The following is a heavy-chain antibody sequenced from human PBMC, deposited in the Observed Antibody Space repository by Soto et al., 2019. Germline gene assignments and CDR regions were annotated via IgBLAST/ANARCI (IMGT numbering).Heavy chain of an antibody. CDR1: GFTFSNAW. J-gene: IGHJ6*02. D-gene: IGHD3-3*01. CDR2: IKSKTDGGTT. Sequence: GGSLRLSCAASGFTFSNAWMSWVRQAPGKGLEWVGRIKSKTDGGTTDYAAPVKGRFTISRDDSKNTLYLQMNSLKTEDTAVYYCTSLRMDYDFWSGYYNYYYYGMDVWGQGTTVTVSS. V-gene: IGHV3-15*01. CDR3: TSLRMDYDFWSGYYNYYYYGMDV.